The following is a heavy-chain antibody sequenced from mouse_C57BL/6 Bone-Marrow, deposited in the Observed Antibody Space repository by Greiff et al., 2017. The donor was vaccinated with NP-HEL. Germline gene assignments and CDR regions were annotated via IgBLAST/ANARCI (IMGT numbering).Heavy chain of an antibody. CDR2: ISNGGGST. CDR3: ARQGYSNYGWFAY. Sequence: EVQVVESGGGLVQPGGSLKLSCAASGFTFSDYYMYWVRQTPEKRLEWVAYISNGGGSTYYPDTVKGRFTISRDNAKNTLYLQMSRLKSEDTAMYYCARQGYSNYGWFAYWGQGTLVTVSA. J-gene: IGHJ3*01. D-gene: IGHD2-5*01. CDR1: GFTFSDYY. V-gene: IGHV5-12*01.